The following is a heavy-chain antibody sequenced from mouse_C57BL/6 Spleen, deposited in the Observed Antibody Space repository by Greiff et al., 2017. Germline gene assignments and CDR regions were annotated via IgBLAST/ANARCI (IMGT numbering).Heavy chain of an antibody. J-gene: IGHJ4*01. D-gene: IGHD1-1*01. CDR3: ATLYYYGSSYDYYAMDY. V-gene: IGHV1-52*01. Sequence: QVQLKQPGAELVRPGSSVKLSCKASGYTFTSYWMHWVKQRPIQGLEWIGNIDPSDSETHYNQKFKDKATLTVDKSSSTAYMQLSSLTSEDSAVYYCATLYYYGSSYDYYAMDYWGQGTSVTVSS. CDR1: GYTFTSYW. CDR2: IDPSDSET.